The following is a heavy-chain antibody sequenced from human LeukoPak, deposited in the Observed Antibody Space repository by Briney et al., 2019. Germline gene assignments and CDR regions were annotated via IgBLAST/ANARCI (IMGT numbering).Heavy chain of an antibody. CDR3: ARDSLPYYDSSGYYLY. D-gene: IGHD3-22*01. CDR1: GYTFTNYY. V-gene: IGHV1-46*01. J-gene: IGHJ4*02. Sequence: ASVKVSCKASGYTFTNYYIHWVRQAPGQGLEWMGLINPSGGSSTYAQNFQGRVTVTRDMATSTVYMELSSLRSEDTAVYYCARDSLPYYDSSGYYLYWGQGTLVTVSS. CDR2: INPSGGSS.